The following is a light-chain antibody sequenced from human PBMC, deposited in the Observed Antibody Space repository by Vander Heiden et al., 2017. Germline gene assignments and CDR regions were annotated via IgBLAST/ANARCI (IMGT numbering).Light chain of an antibody. J-gene: IGKJ1*01. V-gene: IGKV1-39*01. CDR3: QQRYNTSRI. CDR2: AAP. Sequence: DSQLTQSPSSLSASVGERATITCPARQTTSNYFNWYQQKPRKAPKLLIFAAPSLQNGVPSRCSSSRAGTDDIPTTSGLQPDDVSTYYCQQRYNTSRIFGQGTKLEIK. CDR1: QTTSNY.